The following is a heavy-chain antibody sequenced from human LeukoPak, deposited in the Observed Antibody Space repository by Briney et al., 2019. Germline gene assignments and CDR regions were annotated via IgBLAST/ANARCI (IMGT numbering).Heavy chain of an antibody. J-gene: IGHJ4*02. D-gene: IGHD2-21*02. V-gene: IGHV4-39*01. Sequence: SETLSLTCTVSGGSISGNSYYWGWIRQPPGKGLEWIGSIYYSGNTYYNPSLKSRVTISVDTSKNQFSLKLSSVTAADTAVYYCARPRQGDYYFDYWGQGTLVTVSS. CDR1: GGSISGNSYY. CDR3: ARPRQGDYYFDY. CDR2: IYYSGNT.